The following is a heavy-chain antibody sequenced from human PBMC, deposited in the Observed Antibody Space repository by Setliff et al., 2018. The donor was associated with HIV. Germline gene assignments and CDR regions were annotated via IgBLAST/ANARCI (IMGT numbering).Heavy chain of an antibody. J-gene: IGHJ2*01. Sequence: PGGSLRLSCAASGFTVSDHYMDWVRQAPGKGLEWVGRTRNKARSYTTEYAASVEGRFTISRDDSKNSLYLQMNSLTTEDTAVYYCAQAAADRGGHWYFNLWGQGTLVTVSS. CDR2: TRNKARSYTT. CDR1: GFTVSDHY. V-gene: IGHV3-72*01. D-gene: IGHD6-13*01. CDR3: AQAAADRGGHWYFNL.